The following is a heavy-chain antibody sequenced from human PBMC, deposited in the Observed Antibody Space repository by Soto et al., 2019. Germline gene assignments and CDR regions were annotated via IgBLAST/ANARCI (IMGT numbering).Heavy chain of an antibody. CDR1: GDSVSSSDFY. V-gene: IGHV4-61*08. Sequence: TSETLSLTCAVSGDSVSSSDFYWTWIRQPPGKPLEWIGYVYSTGTTNYSPSLKSRVDMSVDTSENQFSLKVRSVTAADAAVYFCSAVTKLVAPKVCKSAYFYAMDVWGPGTTV. CDR2: VYSTGTT. J-gene: IGHJ6*02. D-gene: IGHD6-6*01. CDR3: SAVTKLVAPKVCKSAYFYAMDV.